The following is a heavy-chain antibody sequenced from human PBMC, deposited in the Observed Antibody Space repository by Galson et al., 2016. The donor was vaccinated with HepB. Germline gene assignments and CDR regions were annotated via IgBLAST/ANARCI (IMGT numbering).Heavy chain of an antibody. CDR3: ARGGLGYCTGGGCTPFDP. CDR1: GFPFSSYD. Sequence: LRLSCAASGFPFSSYDMHWVRQSTGKGLEWVSGIGTAGDTFYAGSVKGRFNISRENAENSLYLPMNSLRVGDTAVYYCARGGLGYCTGGGCTPFDPWGQGTLVIVSS. V-gene: IGHV3-13*01. J-gene: IGHJ5*02. D-gene: IGHD2-8*02. CDR2: IGTAGDT.